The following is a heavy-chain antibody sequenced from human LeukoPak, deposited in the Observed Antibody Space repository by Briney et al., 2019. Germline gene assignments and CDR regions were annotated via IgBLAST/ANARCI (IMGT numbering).Heavy chain of an antibody. V-gene: IGHV1-46*01. CDR3: ARSRYYYDSSGHTSLNWFDP. Sequence: GASVKVSCKASGYTFTDYYIHWVRQAPGQGLEWMGIINPSGGTTNYAQKFQGRVTVTRDTSTSTVYIELSSLRSEDTAVYYCARSRYYYDSSGHTSLNWFDPWGQGTLVTVSS. D-gene: IGHD3-22*01. J-gene: IGHJ5*02. CDR1: GYTFTDYY. CDR2: INPSGGTT.